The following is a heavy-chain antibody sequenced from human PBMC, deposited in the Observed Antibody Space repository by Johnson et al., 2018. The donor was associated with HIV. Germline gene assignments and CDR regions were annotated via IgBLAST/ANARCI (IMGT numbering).Heavy chain of an antibody. CDR3: ARSSGYYGTDAFDI. CDR2: ISYDGSNK. J-gene: IGHJ3*02. CDR1: GFTFSSYA. D-gene: IGHD3-22*01. V-gene: IGHV3-30-3*01. Sequence: QVQLVESGGGVVQPGRSLRLSCAASGFTFSSYAMHWVRQAPGKGLEWVAVISYDGSNKYYADSVKGRFTISRDNSKNTLYLQMNSLRPEDTDVYYCARSSGYYGTDAFDIWGQGTMVTVSS.